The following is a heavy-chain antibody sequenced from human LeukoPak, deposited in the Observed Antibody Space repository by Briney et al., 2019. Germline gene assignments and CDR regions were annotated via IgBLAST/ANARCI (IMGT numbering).Heavy chain of an antibody. D-gene: IGHD6-13*01. Sequence: GGSLRLSCAASGFSVSSSYMSWVRQAPGKGLEGFSVIYGDGSGGSTSYADSVKGRFTISRDNSKNTLYLQMNSLRAEDTAVYYCARIAAAGPFDYWGQGTLVTVSS. CDR2: IYGDGSGGST. CDR3: ARIAAAGPFDY. V-gene: IGHV3-53*01. J-gene: IGHJ4*02. CDR1: GFSVSSSY.